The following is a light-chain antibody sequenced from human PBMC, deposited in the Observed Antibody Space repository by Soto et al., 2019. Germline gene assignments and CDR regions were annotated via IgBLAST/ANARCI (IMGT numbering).Light chain of an antibody. V-gene: IGLV2-23*02. CDR1: SSDVGNDNF. CDR3: CLYAVTFYV. CDR2: EVS. Sequence: QSALTQPASVSGSPGQSITISCTGTSSDVGNDNFVSWYQHHPGKAPKLIIYEVSYRPSGVSHRFSGSKSGNTASLTISGLQAEDEADYYCCLYAVTFYVFGTGTKLTVL. J-gene: IGLJ1*01.